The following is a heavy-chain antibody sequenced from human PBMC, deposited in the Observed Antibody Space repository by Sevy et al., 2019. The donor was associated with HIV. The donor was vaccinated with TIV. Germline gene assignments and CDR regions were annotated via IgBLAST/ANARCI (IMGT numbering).Heavy chain of an antibody. J-gene: IGHJ3*02. CDR2: ISGSGAGT. Sequence: GGSLRLSCVASGFTFSSYAMNWVRQAPGKGLEWVSCISGSGAGTYYADSVKGRFTISRDNSKNTLYLQMNSRRAEDTAVYSCAKDYYDGSGYYPQGAFDIWGQGTMVTVSS. V-gene: IGHV3-23*01. CDR3: AKDYYDGSGYYPQGAFDI. CDR1: GFTFSSYA. D-gene: IGHD3-22*01.